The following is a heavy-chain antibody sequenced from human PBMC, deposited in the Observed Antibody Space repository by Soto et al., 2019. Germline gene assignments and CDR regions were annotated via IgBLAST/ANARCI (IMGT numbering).Heavy chain of an antibody. CDR3: AKDLDYMDV. CDR2: ISYDGSNK. V-gene: IGHV3-30*18. J-gene: IGHJ6*03. CDR1: GFTFSSYG. Sequence: PGGSLRLSCAASGFTFSSYGMHWVRQAPGKGLEWVAVISYDGSNKYYADSVKGRFTISRDSSKNTLYLQMNSLRAEDTAVYYCAKDLDYMDVWGKGTTVTVSS.